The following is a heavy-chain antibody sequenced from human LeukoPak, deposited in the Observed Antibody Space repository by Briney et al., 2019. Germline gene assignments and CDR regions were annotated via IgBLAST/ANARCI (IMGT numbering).Heavy chain of an antibody. CDR1: GGSFSGYY. V-gene: IGHV4-34*01. Sequence: SETLSLTCAVYGGSFSGYYWSWIRQPPGKGLEWIGEINHSGSTNYNPSLKSRVTISVDTSKNQFSLKLSSVTAADTAVYYCARDWADYGRGYWGQGTLVTVSS. D-gene: IGHD4-17*01. CDR2: INHSGST. CDR3: ARDWADYGRGY. J-gene: IGHJ4*02.